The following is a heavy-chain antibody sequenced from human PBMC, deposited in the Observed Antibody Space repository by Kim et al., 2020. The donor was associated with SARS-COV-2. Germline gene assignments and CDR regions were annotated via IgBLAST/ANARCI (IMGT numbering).Heavy chain of an antibody. CDR1: GGSISSYY. V-gene: IGHV4-4*07. Sequence: SETLSLTCTVSGGSISSYYWSWIRQPAGKGLEWIGRIYTSGSTNYNPSLKSRVTMSVDTSKNQFSLKLSSVTAADTAVYYCAREELHPMGGDWFDPWGQGTLVTVSS. CDR3: AREELHPMGGDWFDP. CDR2: IYTSGST. J-gene: IGHJ5*02. D-gene: IGHD1-7*01.